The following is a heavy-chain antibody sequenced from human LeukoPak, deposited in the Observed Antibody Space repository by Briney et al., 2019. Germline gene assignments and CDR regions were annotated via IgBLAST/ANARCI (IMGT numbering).Heavy chain of an antibody. CDR2: INHSGST. J-gene: IGHJ3*02. Sequence: SETLSLTCAVYGGSFSGYYWSWIRQPPGKGLEWIGEINHSGSTNYNPSLKSRVTISVDTSKNQFSLKLSSVTAADTAVYYCARLRHYYDSSGYLAPIWGQGTMVTVSS. CDR1: GGSFSGYY. CDR3: ARLRHYYDSSGYLAPI. D-gene: IGHD3-22*01. V-gene: IGHV4-34*01.